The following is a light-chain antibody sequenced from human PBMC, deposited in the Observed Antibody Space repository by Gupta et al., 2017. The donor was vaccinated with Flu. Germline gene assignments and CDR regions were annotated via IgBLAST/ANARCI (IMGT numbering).Light chain of an antibody. V-gene: IGKV1-5*03. CDR2: KAS. Sequence: DIQMTQSPSTLSASVGDRVTITCRASQSISNCLAWYQQKPGKAPKLLIYKASTLEPGVPSRFSGSGSGTEFTLTISKLQPDDFATYFCQQYDRYSAFGQGTKLEIK. J-gene: IGKJ2*01. CDR1: QSISNC. CDR3: QQYDRYSA.